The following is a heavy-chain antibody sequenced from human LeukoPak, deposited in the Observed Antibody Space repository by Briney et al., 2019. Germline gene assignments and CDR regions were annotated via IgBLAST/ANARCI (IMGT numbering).Heavy chain of an antibody. Sequence: SETLSLTCAVYGGSFSGYYWSWIRQPPGKGLEWIGEINHSGSTNYSPSLKSRVTISVDTSKNQFSLKLSSVTAADTAVYYCARGLEVAATSWGQGTLVTVSS. CDR2: INHSGST. D-gene: IGHD2-15*01. CDR1: GGSFSGYY. CDR3: ARGLEVAATS. J-gene: IGHJ5*02. V-gene: IGHV4-34*01.